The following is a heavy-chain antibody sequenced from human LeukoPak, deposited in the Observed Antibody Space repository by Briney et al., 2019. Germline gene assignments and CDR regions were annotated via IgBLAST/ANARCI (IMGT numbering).Heavy chain of an antibody. Sequence: GESLRLSCAASGFTFSRYAMYWVRQAPGKGLEWVAVKSYDGSVEYYADSVKGRFTISRDNSKNTLYLQMNTLRAEDTAVYYCARDVRGGTDEEADYGGQGTRVSVFS. V-gene: IGHV3-30*04. CDR3: ARDVRGGTDEEADY. CDR1: GFTFSRYA. D-gene: IGHD1-26*01. J-gene: IGHJ4*02. CDR2: KSYDGSVE.